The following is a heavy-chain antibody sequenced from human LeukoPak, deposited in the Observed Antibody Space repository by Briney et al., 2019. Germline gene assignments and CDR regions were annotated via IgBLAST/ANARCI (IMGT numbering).Heavy chain of an antibody. J-gene: IGHJ5*01. CDR2: ITWNSDNI. CDR3: AKDRHAPGRYCSSTTCFPFDS. CDR1: GFTFDDYA. V-gene: IGHV3-9*01. D-gene: IGHD2-2*01. Sequence: PGGSLRLSCAASGFTFDDYAMHWVRQAPGKGLEWVSGITWNSDNIEYADSVKGRFTIPRDNSKSTLYLQMNSLRAEDTAVYYCAKDRHAPGRYCSSTTCFPFDSWGQGTLVTVSS.